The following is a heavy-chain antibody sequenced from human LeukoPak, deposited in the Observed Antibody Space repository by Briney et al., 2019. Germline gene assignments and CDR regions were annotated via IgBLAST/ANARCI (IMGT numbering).Heavy chain of an antibody. Sequence: GGSLRLSCAASGFTFSSYAMHWVRQAPGKGLEWVAVISYDGSNKYYADSVKGRFTISRDNSKNTLYLQMNSLRAEDTAVYYCARERWGLYYYYYYGMDVWGQGTTVTVSS. J-gene: IGHJ6*02. CDR2: ISYDGSNK. CDR1: GFTFSSYA. D-gene: IGHD4-23*01. CDR3: ARERWGLYYYYYYGMDV. V-gene: IGHV3-30-3*01.